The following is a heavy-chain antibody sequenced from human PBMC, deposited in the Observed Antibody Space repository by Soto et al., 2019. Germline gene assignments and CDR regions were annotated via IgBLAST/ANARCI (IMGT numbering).Heavy chain of an antibody. Sequence: SETLSLTCTVSGGSISSGGYYWSRIRQHPGKGLEWIGYIYYSGSTYYNPSLKSRVTISVDTSKNQFSLKLSSVTAADTAVYYCARGWPKGSSSTYYFDYWGQGTLVTVSS. CDR2: IYYSGST. J-gene: IGHJ4*02. CDR1: GGSISSGGYY. D-gene: IGHD6-6*01. CDR3: ARGWPKGSSSTYYFDY. V-gene: IGHV4-31*03.